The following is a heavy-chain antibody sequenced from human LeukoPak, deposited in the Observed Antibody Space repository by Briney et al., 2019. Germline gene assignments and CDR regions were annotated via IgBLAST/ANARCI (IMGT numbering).Heavy chain of an antibody. CDR3: ATDVTGGAISF. Sequence: GGSLRLSCAASGFTFSTYAMSWVRQAPGKGLEWVSIITSSGGSTNYADSVKGRFTISRDNSKNTLYLQMNSLKPDDTAVYYCATDVTGGAISFWGQGALVTVSS. V-gene: IGHV3-23*01. D-gene: IGHD1-14*01. CDR1: GFTFSTYA. CDR2: ITSSGGST. J-gene: IGHJ4*02.